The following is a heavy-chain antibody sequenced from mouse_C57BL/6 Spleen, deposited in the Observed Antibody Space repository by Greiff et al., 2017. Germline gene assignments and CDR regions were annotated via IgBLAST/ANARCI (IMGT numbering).Heavy chain of an antibody. J-gene: IGHJ2*01. CDR3: ARWSYYSNYVTGFDY. CDR1: GYTFTSYW. CDR2: IYPGSGST. Sequence: VQLQQPGAELVKPGASVKMSCKASGYTFTSYWITWVKQRPGQGLEWIGDIYPGSGSTNYNEKFKSKATLTVDTSSSTAYMQLSSLTSEDSAVYYCARWSYYSNYVTGFDYWGQGTTLTVSS. V-gene: IGHV1-55*01. D-gene: IGHD2-5*01.